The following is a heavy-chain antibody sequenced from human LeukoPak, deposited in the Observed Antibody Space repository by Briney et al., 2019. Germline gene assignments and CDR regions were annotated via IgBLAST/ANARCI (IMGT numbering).Heavy chain of an antibody. CDR2: ISGSGGST. CDR3: AKDPEPGDEF. D-gene: IGHD2-21*01. J-gene: IGHJ4*02. Sequence: PGGSLRLPCAASGFTFSSYAMSWVRQAPEKGLEWVSAISGSGGSTYYADSVKGRFTISRENSKNTLYLQMNSLRAEDTAVYYCAKDPEPGDEFWGQGTLVTVSS. CDR1: GFTFSSYA. V-gene: IGHV3-23*01.